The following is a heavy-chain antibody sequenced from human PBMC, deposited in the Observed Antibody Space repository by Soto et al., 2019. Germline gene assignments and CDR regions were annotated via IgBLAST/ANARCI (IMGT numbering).Heavy chain of an antibody. J-gene: IGHJ4*02. Sequence: QVQLQQSGAEVKKPGASLKVSCKASGYTFATYGISWVRQAPGQGLEWMGWITPYNGDTNYAQRLQGRVTITTDIPTNTAYMEVRSLSTDATAVYYCARLAPCGVGICYSRPLDYWGQGTLVTVSS. CDR1: GYTFATYG. D-gene: IGHD2-15*01. V-gene: IGHV1-18*01. CDR2: ITPYNGDT. CDR3: ARLAPCGVGICYSRPLDY.